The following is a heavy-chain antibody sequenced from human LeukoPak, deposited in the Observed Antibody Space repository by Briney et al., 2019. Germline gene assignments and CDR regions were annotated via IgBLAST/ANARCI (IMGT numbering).Heavy chain of an antibody. D-gene: IGHD3-3*01. CDR3: ARDPLYYDFWSGYLSGPSLYYYYGMDV. CDR1: GFTVSSNY. J-gene: IGHJ6*02. V-gene: IGHV3-66*01. Sequence: PGGSLRLSCAASGFTVSSNYMSWVRQAPGEGLEWVSVIFSGGSTSYADSVKGRFTISRDNSKNTLYLQMNSLRVEDTAVYYCARDPLYYDFWSGYLSGPSLYYYYGMDVWGQGTTVTVSS. CDR2: IFSGGST.